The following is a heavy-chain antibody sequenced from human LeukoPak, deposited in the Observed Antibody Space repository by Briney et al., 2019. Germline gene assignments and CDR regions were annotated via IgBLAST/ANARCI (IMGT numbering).Heavy chain of an antibody. J-gene: IGHJ5*02. D-gene: IGHD4-17*01. CDR3: ARDVHGDYGSGWFDP. V-gene: IGHV1-69*05. CDR1: GGTFNNSA. CDR2: IMPLFGTA. Sequence: SVKVSCKTSGGTFNNSAISWVRQAPGQGLERLGGIMPLFGTAGYAQKFQGRVTITKDESTRTVYLELTSLTSDDTAVYYCARDVHGDYGSGWFDPWGQGTLVSVSS.